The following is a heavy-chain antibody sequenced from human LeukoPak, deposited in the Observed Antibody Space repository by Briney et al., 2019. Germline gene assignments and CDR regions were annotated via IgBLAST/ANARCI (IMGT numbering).Heavy chain of an antibody. CDR3: GRQGYTATYYFLDY. CDR2: IYTTGTT. Sequence: SETLSLTCTVSSGSISSYYWGWVRQPPGKGLEWIGRIYTTGTTHYNPSLKSRVTMSIDTSTNQFSLNWRSMTAADTAVYFCGRQGYTATYYFLDYWSQGTLVAVS. J-gene: IGHJ4*02. D-gene: IGHD1-26*01. V-gene: IGHV4-4*07. CDR1: SGSISSYY.